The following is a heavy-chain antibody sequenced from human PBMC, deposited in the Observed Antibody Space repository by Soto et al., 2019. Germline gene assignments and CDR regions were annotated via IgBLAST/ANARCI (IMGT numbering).Heavy chain of an antibody. J-gene: IGHJ4*02. Sequence: QVQLVESGGGVVQPGRSLKLSCAASEFTFSSYTMYWVRQAPGKGLEWVAGISNDGGNTYYPDSVKGRFTISRDNSKNTLYLEMNSLRAEDTAVYYCARERSMSVSAPGYWGQGTLVTVSS. CDR1: EFTFSSYT. D-gene: IGHD6-19*01. CDR2: ISNDGGNT. CDR3: ARERSMSVSAPGY. V-gene: IGHV3-30-3*01.